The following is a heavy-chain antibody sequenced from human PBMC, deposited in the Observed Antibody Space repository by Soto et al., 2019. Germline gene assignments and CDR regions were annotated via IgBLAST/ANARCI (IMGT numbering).Heavy chain of an antibody. Sequence: ASVKVSCKVSGYTLTELSMHWVRQAPGKGLEWMGGFDPEDGETIYAQKFQGRVTMTEDTSTDAAYMELSSLRSEDTAVYYCATSYRSGYYPYYWGQGTLVTVSS. J-gene: IGHJ4*02. V-gene: IGHV1-24*01. CDR1: GYTLTELS. D-gene: IGHD3-3*01. CDR3: ATSYRSGYYPYY. CDR2: FDPEDGET.